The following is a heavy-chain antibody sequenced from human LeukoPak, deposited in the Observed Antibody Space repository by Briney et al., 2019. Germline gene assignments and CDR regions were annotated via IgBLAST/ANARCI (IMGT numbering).Heavy chain of an antibody. V-gene: IGHV4-59*01. Sequence: SETLSLNCTISGGSISRYYWILIRQPPGTGLDLIGYIYYSGNTNYNPSLKSRVTISVDTSKNQFSLKLSSVTAADTAVYYCARGGENYYYYMDVWGKGTTVTVPS. CDR3: ARGGENYYYYMDV. CDR2: IYYSGNT. J-gene: IGHJ6*03. CDR1: GGSISRYY.